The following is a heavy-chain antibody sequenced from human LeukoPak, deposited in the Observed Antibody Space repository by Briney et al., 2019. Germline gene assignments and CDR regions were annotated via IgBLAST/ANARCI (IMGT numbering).Heavy chain of an antibody. CDR1: GYTFTDYY. V-gene: IGHV1-2*02. Sequence: ASVKVSCKASGYTFTDYYMHWVRQAPGQGLEWMGWINPDSGGANYAQKFQGRVTMTRDTSISTAYMDLSGLRSDDTAVYYCARDVNGLWLGGDAFDIWGQGTMVTVSS. CDR2: INPDSGGA. CDR3: ARDVNGLWLGGDAFDI. D-gene: IGHD3-10*01. J-gene: IGHJ3*02.